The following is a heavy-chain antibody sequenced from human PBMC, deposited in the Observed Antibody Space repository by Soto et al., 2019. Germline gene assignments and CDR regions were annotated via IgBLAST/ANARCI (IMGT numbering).Heavy chain of an antibody. V-gene: IGHV4-30-4*01. J-gene: IGHJ3*02. Sequence: ASEMMSDSCTVAGGSSRSGDDYWSWIRKPPGKGLEWIGYIYYSVSTYYNPSLKSRVTISVDTSKNQFSLKLSSVTAADTAVYYCARDRGSGSYLAFDIWGQGTMVTVSS. CDR3: ARDRGSGSYLAFDI. CDR2: IYYSVST. D-gene: IGHD3-10*01. CDR1: GGSSRSGDDY.